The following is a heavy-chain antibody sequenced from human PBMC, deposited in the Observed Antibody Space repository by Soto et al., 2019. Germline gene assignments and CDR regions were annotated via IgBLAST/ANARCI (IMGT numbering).Heavy chain of an antibody. V-gene: IGHV3-53*01. CDR3: GPRPGGGGY. CDR1: GFTVSNNY. D-gene: IGHD3-10*01. J-gene: IGHJ4*02. CDR2: IYSGGYT. Sequence: EVQLVESGGGLIQPGGSLRLSCAVSGFTVSNNYMSWVRQAPGKGLEGVSVIYSGGYTAYGDSVKGRFTISRDNSKNTLYLKIKRRGAAAPAGYYWGPRPGGGGYWGQGTLVTVSS.